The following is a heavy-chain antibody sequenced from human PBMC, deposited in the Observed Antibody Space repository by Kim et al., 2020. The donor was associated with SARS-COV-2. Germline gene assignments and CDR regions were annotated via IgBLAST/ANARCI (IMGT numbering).Heavy chain of an antibody. Sequence: SETLSLTCTVSGVSISGYYWSWIRQPPGKGLEWIGSVHYSGSTDYNPSLKCRVTISVDTSKNHFSLRLSSVTAADTAVYYCARGAAATRDYWGPGTLVTVSS. CDR2: VHYSGST. V-gene: IGHV4-59*13. D-gene: IGHD2-15*01. J-gene: IGHJ4*02. CDR1: GVSISGYY. CDR3: ARGAAATRDY.